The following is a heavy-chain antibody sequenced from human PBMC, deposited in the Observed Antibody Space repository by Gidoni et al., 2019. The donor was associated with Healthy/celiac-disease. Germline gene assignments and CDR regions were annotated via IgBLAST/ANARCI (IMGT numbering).Heavy chain of an antibody. J-gene: IGHJ3*02. V-gene: IGHV4-34*01. CDR3: AGLITMVRGVITNPLDAFDI. Sequence: QVQLQQWGAGLLKPSETLSLTCAVYGGSFSGYYWSWIRQPPGKGLEWIGEINHSGSTNYNPSLKSRVTISVDTSKNQFSLKLSSVTAADTAVYYCAGLITMVRGVITNPLDAFDIWGQGTMVTVSS. CDR1: GGSFSGYY. D-gene: IGHD3-10*01. CDR2: INHSGST.